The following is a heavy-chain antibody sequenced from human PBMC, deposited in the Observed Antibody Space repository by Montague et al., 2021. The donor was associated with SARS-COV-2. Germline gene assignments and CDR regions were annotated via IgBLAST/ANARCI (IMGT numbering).Heavy chain of an antibody. CDR2: NYHDVNS. CDR3: AHREGLGAI. J-gene: IGHJ1*01. Sequence: SETLSLTCTVSGDSVNNNKNYWGWIRQPPGKGLVWIGSNYHDVNSYYNPSLWSRITMSVDTAKNQFSLRLTSVTAADTAIYYCAHREGLGAIWDQGTLVTVSS. D-gene: IGHD3-16*01. V-gene: IGHV4-39*01. CDR1: GDSVNNNKNY.